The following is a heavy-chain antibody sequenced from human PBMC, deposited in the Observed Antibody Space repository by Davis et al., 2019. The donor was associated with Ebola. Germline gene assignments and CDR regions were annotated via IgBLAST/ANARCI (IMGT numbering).Heavy chain of an antibody. Sequence: GESLKISCAASGFILCDYYMSWVRQAPGKGLEWVGFIRSKAYGGTTEYAASVKGRFTISRDDSKSIAYLQMNSLKTEDTAVYYCTRWNCSGGSCYGYPYYYYGMDVWGQGTTVTVSS. V-gene: IGHV3-49*04. D-gene: IGHD2-15*01. CDR3: TRWNCSGGSCYGYPYYYYGMDV. J-gene: IGHJ6*02. CDR1: GFILCDYY. CDR2: IRSKAYGGTT.